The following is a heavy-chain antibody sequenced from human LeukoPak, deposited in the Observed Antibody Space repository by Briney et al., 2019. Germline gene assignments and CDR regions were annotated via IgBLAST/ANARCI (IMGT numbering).Heavy chain of an antibody. CDR3: ARDWINCSSTSCSRYYFDY. J-gene: IGHJ4*02. Sequence: GGSLRLSCAASGFTVSSNYMSWVRPAPGKGLEWVSLIYSGGSTYYADSLKCRFTISRDNSKNTLYLQMNSLRAEDTAVYYCARDWINCSSTSCSRYYFDYWGQGTLVTVSS. V-gene: IGHV3-66*01. CDR2: IYSGGST. D-gene: IGHD2-2*01. CDR1: GFTVSSNY.